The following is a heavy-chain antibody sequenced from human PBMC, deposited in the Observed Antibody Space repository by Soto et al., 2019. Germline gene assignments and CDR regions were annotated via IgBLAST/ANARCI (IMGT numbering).Heavy chain of an antibody. CDR3: ARDTGNSFDY. V-gene: IGHV1-18*01. CDR2: ISPHNGNT. Sequence: APVKVSCKTSGYTFNTYFITWVRQAPGQGLEWMGWISPHNGNTNYAEKFQGRVTMTADTITKTAYMELRNLRIDDTAVYYCARDTGNSFDYWGQGTPVTVSS. J-gene: IGHJ4*02. CDR1: GYTFNTYF.